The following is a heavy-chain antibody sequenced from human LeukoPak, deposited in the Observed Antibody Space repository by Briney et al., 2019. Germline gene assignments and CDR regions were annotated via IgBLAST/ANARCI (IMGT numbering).Heavy chain of an antibody. CDR1: GFTFSSYG. CDR2: ISYDGSNK. J-gene: IGHJ4*02. V-gene: IGHV3-30*18. D-gene: IGHD6-13*01. Sequence: GRSLRLSCAASGFTFSSYGMHWVRQAPGKGLEWVAVISYDGSNKYYADSVKGRFTISRDNSKNTLYLQMNSLRAEDTAVYYCAKDSSLYGTSWWGNYFDYWGQGTLVTVSS. CDR3: AKDSSLYGTSWWGNYFDY.